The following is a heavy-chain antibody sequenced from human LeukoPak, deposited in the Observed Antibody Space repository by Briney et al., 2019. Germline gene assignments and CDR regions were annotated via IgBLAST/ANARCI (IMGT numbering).Heavy chain of an antibody. CDR3: ARVAKRIAALLFDY. J-gene: IGHJ4*02. D-gene: IGHD6-6*01. V-gene: IGHV1-18*01. CDR1: GYTFTSYG. CDR2: ISAYNGNT. Sequence: ASVKVSCKASGYTFTSYGISWVRQAPGQGLERMGWISAYNGNTNYAQKLQGRVTMTTDTSTSTAYMELRSLRSDDTAVYYCARVAKRIAALLFDYWGQGTLVTVSS.